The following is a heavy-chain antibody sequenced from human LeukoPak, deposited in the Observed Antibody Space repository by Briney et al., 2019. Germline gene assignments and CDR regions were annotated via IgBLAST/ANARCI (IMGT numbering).Heavy chain of an antibody. CDR1: GFPFSTYA. Sequence: GGSLRLSPAASGFPFSTYAMSWVRQAPGKGLEWVSSIRGSDGSTYYADSVKGRFAISRDNSKNTLYLQMNSLRAEDTAVYYCAKDVYGDYGGLDYWGQGTLVTVSS. V-gene: IGHV3-23*01. D-gene: IGHD4-17*01. J-gene: IGHJ4*02. CDR3: AKDVYGDYGGLDY. CDR2: IRGSDGST.